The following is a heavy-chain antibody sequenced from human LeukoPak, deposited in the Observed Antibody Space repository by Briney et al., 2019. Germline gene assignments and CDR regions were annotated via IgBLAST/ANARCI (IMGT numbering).Heavy chain of an antibody. D-gene: IGHD1-1*01. J-gene: IGHJ4*02. Sequence: GGSLRLSCAASGFAFSTFWMSWVRQAPGKGLEWVANIKEDGSEKYYVDSMEGRFTVSRDNAKNSLYLQMDSLRAEDTAVYYCARGGTFVSDYWGQGTLVTVSS. CDR3: ARGGTFVSDY. V-gene: IGHV3-7*01. CDR1: GFAFSTFW. CDR2: IKEDGSEK.